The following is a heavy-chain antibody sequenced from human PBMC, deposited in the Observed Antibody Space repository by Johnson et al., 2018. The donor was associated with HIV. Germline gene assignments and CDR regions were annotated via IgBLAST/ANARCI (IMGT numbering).Heavy chain of an antibody. J-gene: IGHJ3*02. CDR1: GFTFSSYG. Sequence: QMQLVESGGGVVQPGGSLRLSCAASGFTFSSYGMHWVRQAPGKGLEWVAFIRYDGSNKYYADSVKGRFTISRDNSKNTLYLQMNSLRAEDTAVYYCAKERGIVVVRDAFDIWGQGTMVTVSS. D-gene: IGHD3-22*01. CDR3: AKERGIVVVRDAFDI. CDR2: IRYDGSNK. V-gene: IGHV3-30*02.